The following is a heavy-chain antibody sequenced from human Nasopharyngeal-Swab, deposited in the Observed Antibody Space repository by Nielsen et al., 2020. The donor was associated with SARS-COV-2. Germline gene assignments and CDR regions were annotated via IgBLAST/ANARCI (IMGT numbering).Heavy chain of an antibody. J-gene: IGHJ6*02. CDR1: GFTFSSYA. Sequence: GGSLRLSCAASGFTFSSYAMHWVRQAPGKGLEWVALISYDEGYEYYANSVKGRFTISRDISKNTLYLQMNSLRAEDTAVFYCAREDQQLDYYFYYYGMDVWGQGTTVTVSS. D-gene: IGHD6-13*01. CDR2: ISYDEGYE. CDR3: AREDQQLDYYFYYYGMDV. V-gene: IGHV3-30-3*01.